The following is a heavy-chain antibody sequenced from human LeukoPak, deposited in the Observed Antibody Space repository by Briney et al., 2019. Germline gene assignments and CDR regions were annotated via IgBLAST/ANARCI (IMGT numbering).Heavy chain of an antibody. CDR1: GGSISSSNW. D-gene: IGHD3-22*01. CDR3: ARDAYDSSAYSFDY. Sequence: PSETLSLTCAVSGGSISSSNWWSWVRQPPGKGLEWIGQIYHSGSTNYNPSLKSRVTISVDKSKNQFSLKLSSVTAADTAVYYCARDAYDSSAYSFDYWGQGTLVTVSS. J-gene: IGHJ4*02. CDR2: IYHSGST. V-gene: IGHV4-4*02.